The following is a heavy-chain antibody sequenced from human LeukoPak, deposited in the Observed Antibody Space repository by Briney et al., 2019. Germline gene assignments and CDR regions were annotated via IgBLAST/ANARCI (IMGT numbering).Heavy chain of an antibody. J-gene: IGHJ4*02. V-gene: IGHV4-39*07. CDR1: GGSMNSGNYY. CDR3: AREPIYYSGSGSYWPPDS. CDR2: IFYSGKT. D-gene: IGHD3-10*01. Sequence: SETLSLTCTFSGGSMNSGNYYWDWIRQPPGKGLEWIGNIFYSGKTSYNPSLKSRVTISIDTSKNQFSLRLRSVTAADTAVYYCAREPIYYSGSGSYWPPDSWGQGTLVVVSS.